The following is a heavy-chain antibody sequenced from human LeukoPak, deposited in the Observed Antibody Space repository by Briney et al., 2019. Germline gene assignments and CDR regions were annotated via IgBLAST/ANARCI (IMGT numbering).Heavy chain of an antibody. CDR3: ASGPEGLQPRTLNY. V-gene: IGHV3-30-3*01. D-gene: IGHD5-24*01. CDR1: GFTFSSFA. Sequence: GGSLRLSCAASGFTFSSFAMHWVRQAPGKGLEWVAIISYDGINKYYADSVKGRFTISRDNFKNTLYLQLNSLRAEDTAVYYCASGPEGLQPRTLNYWGQGTLVTVSS. CDR2: ISYDGINK. J-gene: IGHJ4*02.